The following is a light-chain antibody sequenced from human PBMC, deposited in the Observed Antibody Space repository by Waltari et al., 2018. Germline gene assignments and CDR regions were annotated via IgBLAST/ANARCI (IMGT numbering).Light chain of an antibody. CDR3: QKYGSLPAT. CDR1: QSISKY. CDR2: EAS. Sequence: EILLTQSPGTVYLSQGERATRSCRASQSISKYLAWYQQKPGQAPRLLIYEASIRATGIPDRCSGSGYGTDFSLTISRLEPEDYAVYYCQKYGSLPATFGRGTKVEIK. J-gene: IGKJ1*01. V-gene: IGKV3-20*01.